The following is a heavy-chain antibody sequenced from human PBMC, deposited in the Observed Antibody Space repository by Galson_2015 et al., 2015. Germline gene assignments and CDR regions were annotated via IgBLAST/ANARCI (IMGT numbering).Heavy chain of an antibody. CDR2: ISGSGGST. V-gene: IGHV3-23*01. CDR3: AKLGGYSSTWSYFDY. CDR1: GFTFSSYA. Sequence: SLRLSCAASGFTFSSYAMSWVRQAPGKGLEWVSGISGSGGSTDYADSVKGRFTISRDNSKSTLYLQKNSLRAEDTALYYCAKLGGYSSTWSYFDYWGQGTLVAVSS. D-gene: IGHD6-13*01. J-gene: IGHJ4*02.